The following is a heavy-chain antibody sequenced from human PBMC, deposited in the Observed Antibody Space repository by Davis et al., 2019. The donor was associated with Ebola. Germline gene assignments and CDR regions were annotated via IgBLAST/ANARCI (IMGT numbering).Heavy chain of an antibody. V-gene: IGHV3-7*01. CDR2: IKQDGSEK. CDR3: ARGPTVAGLDY. Sequence: GESLKISCAASGFTFSSYWMSWVRQAPGKGLEWVANIKQDGSEKYYVDSVKGRFTISRDNAKNSLYLQMNSLRAEDTAVYYCARGPTVAGLDYWGQGTLVTVSS. CDR1: GFTFSSYW. D-gene: IGHD6-19*01. J-gene: IGHJ4*02.